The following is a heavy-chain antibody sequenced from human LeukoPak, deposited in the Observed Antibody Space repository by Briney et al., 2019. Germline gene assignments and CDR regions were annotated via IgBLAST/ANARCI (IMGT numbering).Heavy chain of an antibody. CDR3: AKLDYYDTH. D-gene: IGHD3-22*01. Sequence: PGGSLRLSCAASGFNVSSSYMSWVRQAPGKGLEWVSSITGSSASTYYADSVKGRFTISRDNSKNTLYLQMNSLRAEDTAVYFCAKLDYYDTHWGQGTLVTVSS. J-gene: IGHJ4*02. V-gene: IGHV3-23*01. CDR1: GFNVSSSY. CDR2: ITGSSAST.